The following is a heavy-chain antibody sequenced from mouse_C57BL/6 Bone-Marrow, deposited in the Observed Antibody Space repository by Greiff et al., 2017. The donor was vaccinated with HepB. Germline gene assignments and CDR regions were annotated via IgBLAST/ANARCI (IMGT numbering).Heavy chain of an antibody. J-gene: IGHJ4*01. CDR2: IDPETGGT. CDR3: TKGEAYGSYAMDY. CDR1: GYTFTDYE. V-gene: IGHV1-15*01. D-gene: IGHD1-1*01. Sequence: QVQLQQSGAELVRPGASVTLSCKASGYTFTDYEMHWVKQTPVHGLEWIGAIDPETGGTAYNQKFKGKAILTADKSSSTAYMELRSLTSEDSAVYYCTKGEAYGSYAMDYWGQGTSATVSS.